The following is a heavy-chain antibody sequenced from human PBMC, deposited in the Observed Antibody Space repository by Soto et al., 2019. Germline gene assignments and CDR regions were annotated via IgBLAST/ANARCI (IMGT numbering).Heavy chain of an antibody. V-gene: IGHV1-18*01. CDR3: SRFIMVGGWFDPNYYHGMDV. Sequence: QVLLVQSGAEVKKPGASVTVSCKTSGYTFSNYGINWVRQAPGQGLEWMGWISGYNGNTNYAQTVQGRVTMTTDTATGTVYMELRSLKSDDTAIYYCSRFIMVGGWFDPNYYHGMDVWCQGTTVTVSS. CDR1: GYTFSNYG. J-gene: IGHJ6*02. CDR2: ISGYNGNT. D-gene: IGHD6-19*01.